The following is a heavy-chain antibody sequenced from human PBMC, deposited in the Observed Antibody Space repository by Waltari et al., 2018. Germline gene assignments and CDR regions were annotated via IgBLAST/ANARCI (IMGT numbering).Heavy chain of an antibody. V-gene: IGHV3-21*01. D-gene: IGHD3-10*01. CDR2: ISSSSSYI. CDR3: ARDLGVRGVKDNWFDP. J-gene: IGHJ5*02. CDR1: GFTFSSYS. Sequence: EVQLVESGGGLVKPGGSLRLSCAASGFTFSSYSMNWVRQAPGKGLEWVSSISSSSSYIYYADSVKGRFTISRDNAKNSLYLQMNSLRAEDTAVYYCARDLGVRGVKDNWFDPWGQGTLVTVSS.